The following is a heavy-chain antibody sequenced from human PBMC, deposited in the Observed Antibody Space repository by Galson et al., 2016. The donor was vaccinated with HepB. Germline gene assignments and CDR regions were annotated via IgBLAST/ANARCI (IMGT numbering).Heavy chain of an antibody. Sequence: SLRLSCAASGFTFSTYWMHWVRQAPGKGLVWVPHINSDGSRINYADSVKGRFTISRDNAKNTLYLQMNSLRVDDTAVYYCIRAFVHDNWGQGTLVTVSS. CDR1: GFTFSTYW. CDR2: INSDGSRI. CDR3: IRAFVHDN. D-gene: IGHD3-9*01. V-gene: IGHV3-74*01. J-gene: IGHJ4*02.